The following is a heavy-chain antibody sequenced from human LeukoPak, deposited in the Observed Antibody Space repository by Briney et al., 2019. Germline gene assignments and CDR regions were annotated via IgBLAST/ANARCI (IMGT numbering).Heavy chain of an antibody. CDR3: ARIRDGYNDAYDL. Sequence: GASVKVSCKVSGYTLTELSMHWVRQAPGKGLEWMGGFDPEDGETIYAQNFQGRVTLTRDTSTSTLYMELSSLRSEDTAIYYCARIRDGYNDAYDLWGQGTVVTVPS. D-gene: IGHD5-24*01. CDR1: GYTLTELS. CDR2: FDPEDGET. J-gene: IGHJ3*01. V-gene: IGHV1-24*01.